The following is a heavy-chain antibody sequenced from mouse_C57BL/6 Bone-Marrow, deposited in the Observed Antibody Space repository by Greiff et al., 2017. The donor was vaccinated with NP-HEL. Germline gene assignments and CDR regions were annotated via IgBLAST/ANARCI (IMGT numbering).Heavy chain of an antibody. D-gene: IGHD5-1-1*01. V-gene: IGHV3-6*01. CDR2: ISYDGSN. CDR3: ARGYTFTPWFAY. CDR1: GYSITSGYY. Sequence: DVQLVESGPGLVKPSQSLSLTCSVTGYSITSGYYWNWIRQFPGNKLEWMGYISYDGSNNYNPSLKNRISITRDTSKNQFFLKLNSVTTEDTATYYCARGYTFTPWFAYWGQGTLVTVSA. J-gene: IGHJ3*01.